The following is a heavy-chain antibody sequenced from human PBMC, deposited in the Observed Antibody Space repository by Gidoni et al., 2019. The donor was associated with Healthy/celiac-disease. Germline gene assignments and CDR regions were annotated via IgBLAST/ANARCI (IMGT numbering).Heavy chain of an antibody. CDR1: GYTFTSYG. D-gene: IGHD3-3*01. Sequence: QVQLVQSGAEVKKPVASVKVSCKASGYTFTSYGISWVRQAPGQGLEWMGWISAYNGNTNYAQKLQGRVTMTTDTSTSTAYMELRSLRSDDTAVYYCARFGPVLRFLVTPSCYFDYWGQGTLVTVSS. CDR2: ISAYNGNT. V-gene: IGHV1-18*01. CDR3: ARFGPVLRFLVTPSCYFDY. J-gene: IGHJ4*02.